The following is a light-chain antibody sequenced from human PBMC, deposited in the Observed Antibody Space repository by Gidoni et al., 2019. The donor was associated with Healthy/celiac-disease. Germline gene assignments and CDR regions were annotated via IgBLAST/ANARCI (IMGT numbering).Light chain of an antibody. CDR2: QDS. Sequence: SYELTQPPPASVSPGQTASITCAGDKLGDKYAFWYQQTPGQSPVLVIYQDSKRPSGIPERFSGSNSGNTATLTISGTQAMDEADYYCQAWDSSVVFGGGTKLTVL. V-gene: IGLV3-1*01. CDR1: KLGDKY. CDR3: QAWDSSVV. J-gene: IGLJ2*01.